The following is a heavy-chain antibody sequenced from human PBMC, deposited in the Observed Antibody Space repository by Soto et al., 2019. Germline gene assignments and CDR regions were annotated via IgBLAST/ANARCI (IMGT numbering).Heavy chain of an antibody. J-gene: IGHJ6*02. CDR1: GGYFRGYY. D-gene: IGHD2-2*01. CDR2: INHSGST. V-gene: IGHV4-34*01. CDR3: ARGTYCSSTSCYWGMDV. Sequence: SETKSLTSAVYGGYFRGYYWRWIRQPPGKGLEWIGEINHSGSTNYNPSLKSRVTISVDTSKNQFSLKLSSVTAADTAVYYCARGTYCSSTSCYWGMDVWGQGTTVTVSS.